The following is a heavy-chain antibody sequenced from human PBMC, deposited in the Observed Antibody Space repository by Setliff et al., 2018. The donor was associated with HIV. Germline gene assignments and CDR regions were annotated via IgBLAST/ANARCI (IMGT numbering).Heavy chain of an antibody. D-gene: IGHD3-22*01. V-gene: IGHV3-23*01. CDR1: GFTFSNYA. CDR2: ILSTGERT. J-gene: IGHJ4*02. CDR3: AKELAASGLGYFDS. Sequence: GGSLRLSCAASGFTFSNYAMSWVRQAPGEGLEWVSAILSTGERTFYADSVKGSFTISRDNSTNTVYLQMNSLRAEDTAEYYCAKELAASGLGYFDSWGRGILVTVSS.